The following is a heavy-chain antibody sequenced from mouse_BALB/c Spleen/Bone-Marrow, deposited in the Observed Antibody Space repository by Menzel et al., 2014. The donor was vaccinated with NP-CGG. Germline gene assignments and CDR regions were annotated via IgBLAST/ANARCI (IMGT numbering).Heavy chain of an antibody. D-gene: IGHD2-4*01. CDR1: GFNIKDTY. Sequence: VQLQQSGAELVKPGASVKLSCTASGFNIKDTYMHWVKQRPEQGLEWIGRIDPANGNTKYDPKFQGKASITADTSSNTAYLQLSSLTSEDTAVYYCARLITTDYWGQGTTLTVSS. V-gene: IGHV14-3*02. J-gene: IGHJ2*01. CDR2: IDPANGNT. CDR3: ARLITTDY.